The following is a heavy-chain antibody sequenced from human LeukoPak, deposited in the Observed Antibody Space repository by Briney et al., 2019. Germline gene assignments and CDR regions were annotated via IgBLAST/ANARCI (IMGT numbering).Heavy chain of an antibody. V-gene: IGHV4-4*07. CDR1: GGSISSYY. D-gene: IGHD3-22*01. Sequence: PSETLSLTCTVSGGSISSYYWSWIRQPAGKGLEWIGRIYTSGSTNYNPSLKSRVTISVDTSKNQFSLKLSSVTAADTAVYYCARFYIYYDSSGPHFAGAFDIWGQGTMVTVSS. CDR3: ARFYIYYDSSGPHFAGAFDI. CDR2: IYTSGST. J-gene: IGHJ3*02.